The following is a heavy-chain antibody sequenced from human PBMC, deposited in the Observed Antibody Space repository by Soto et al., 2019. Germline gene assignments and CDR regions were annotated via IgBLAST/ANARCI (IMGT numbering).Heavy chain of an antibody. CDR1: GFTFNTYW. J-gene: IGHJ3*01. V-gene: IGHV3-7*01. CDR2: IKEDGDVK. Sequence: GGSLRLSCAASGFTFNTYWMSWVRQAPGKGLEWVANIKEDGDVKNYVDSVKGRFTISRDNAENTLYLQMNFVGVEDSATYYCARTKGAVAFDVWGQGAMVTVSS. D-gene: IGHD3-16*01. CDR3: ARTKGAVAFDV.